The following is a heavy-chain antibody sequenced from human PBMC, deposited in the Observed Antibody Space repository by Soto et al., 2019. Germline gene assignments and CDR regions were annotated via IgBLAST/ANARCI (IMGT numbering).Heavy chain of an antibody. D-gene: IGHD6-13*01. Sequence: GGSLRLSCAASGFTFSSYWMHWVRQAPGKGLVWVSRINTDGSTTTYADSVKGRFTISRDNAKNTLYLQMNSLRAEDTAVYFCARSHISWYNAFDIWGQGTMVTVSS. V-gene: IGHV3-74*03. CDR2: INTDGSTT. CDR1: GFTFSSYW. J-gene: IGHJ3*02. CDR3: ARSHISWYNAFDI.